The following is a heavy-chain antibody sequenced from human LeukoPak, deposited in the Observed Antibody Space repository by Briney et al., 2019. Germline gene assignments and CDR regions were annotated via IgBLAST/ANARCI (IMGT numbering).Heavy chain of an antibody. CDR2: IKEDGSDK. CDR3: ARGKGWIDP. CDR1: GFTFSNYW. V-gene: IGHV3-7*01. J-gene: IGHJ5*02. Sequence: PGGSLRLSCAASGFTFSNYWMTWVRQAPGKRLEWVANIKEDGSDKKYVHSVNGRFTISRDNAKNSLYLEMNSLRAEDTAVYYCARGKGWIDPWGQGTLVTVSS.